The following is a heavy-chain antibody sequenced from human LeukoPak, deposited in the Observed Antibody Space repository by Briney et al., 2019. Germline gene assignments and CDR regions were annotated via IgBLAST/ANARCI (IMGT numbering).Heavy chain of an antibody. CDR1: GYTFTSHS. J-gene: IGHJ4*02. V-gene: IGHV1-3*04. CDR3: ARAAVAAAPLPHFDY. CDR2: INTGNGNT. Sequence: ASVKVSCKASGYTFTSHSMHWVRQAPGQGLDWMGWINTGNGNTKYSQSFQGSVTFTMDKSATTAYMELRSLRSEDTAVYYCARAAVAAAPLPHFDYWGQGTLVTVSS. D-gene: IGHD2-2*01.